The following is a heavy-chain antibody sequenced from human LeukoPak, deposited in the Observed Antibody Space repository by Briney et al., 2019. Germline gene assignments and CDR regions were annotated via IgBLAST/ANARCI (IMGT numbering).Heavy chain of an antibody. CDR3: AKDRGTWIQLWFFDY. D-gene: IGHD5-18*01. V-gene: IGHV3-30*18. Sequence: GGSLRLSCAASGFTFSSYGMHWVRQAPGKGLEWVAVISYDGSNKYYADSVKGRFTISRDNSKNTLYLQMNSLRAEDTAVYYCAKDRGTWIQLWFFDYWGQGTLVTVPS. J-gene: IGHJ4*02. CDR2: ISYDGSNK. CDR1: GFTFSSYG.